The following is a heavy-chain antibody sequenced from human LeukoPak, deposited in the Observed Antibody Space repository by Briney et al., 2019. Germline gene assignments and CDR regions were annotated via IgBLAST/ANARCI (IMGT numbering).Heavy chain of an antibody. CDR3: AKLRILGVVDV. D-gene: IGHD3-3*01. CDR2: IYYTGST. Sequence: SETLSLTCTVSGGSISSYYWSWIRQPPGKGLEWIGYIYYTGSTNYNPSLKSRVTISLDTSKNQFSLKLSSVTAADTAMYYCAKLRILGVVDVWGKGTTVTVSS. V-gene: IGHV4-59*01. J-gene: IGHJ6*04. CDR1: GGSISSYY.